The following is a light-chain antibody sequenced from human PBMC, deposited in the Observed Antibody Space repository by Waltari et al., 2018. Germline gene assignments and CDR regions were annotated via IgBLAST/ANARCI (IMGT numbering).Light chain of an antibody. CDR1: QSMGNY. J-gene: IGKJ2*01. CDR2: AAS. CDR3: QESYSSPRGA. Sequence: EIQMTQSPSSLAASVGDRVTITCRASQSMGNYLNWYVQKAGKAPKPLISAASSLQSGVSSRFTGSGSETDFTLTISGLQPDDFATYYCQESYSSPRGAFGQGTKLEIK. V-gene: IGKV1-39*01.